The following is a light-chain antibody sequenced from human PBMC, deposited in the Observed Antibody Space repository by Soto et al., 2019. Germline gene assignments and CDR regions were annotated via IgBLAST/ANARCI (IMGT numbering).Light chain of an antibody. Sequence: QSALTQPPSVSGSPGQSVAISGTGTSSDVGSYNRVSWYQQPPGTAPKLLIYEVSNRPSGVPDRFSGSKSGNTASLTISGLQAEDEADYYCSSFTSSSTYVFGTGTKVTVL. CDR2: EVS. CDR3: SSFTSSSTYV. V-gene: IGLV2-18*02. J-gene: IGLJ1*01. CDR1: SSDVGSYNR.